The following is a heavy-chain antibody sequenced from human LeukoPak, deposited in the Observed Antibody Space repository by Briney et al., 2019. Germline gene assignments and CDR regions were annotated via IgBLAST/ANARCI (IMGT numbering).Heavy chain of an antibody. V-gene: IGHV3-7*01. J-gene: IGHJ5*02. CDR3: ARPLLYYYGSETYFWFDL. CDR1: GFTFTTYW. D-gene: IGHD3-10*01. CDR2: IKQDGNEK. Sequence: GGSLRLSCAASGFTFTTYWMGWVRQAPGKGLEWVASIKQDGNEKYYVDSVKGRFTISRDNAENSLYLQMNSLRAEDTAFYYCARPLLYYYGSETYFWFDLWGQGTLVTVSS.